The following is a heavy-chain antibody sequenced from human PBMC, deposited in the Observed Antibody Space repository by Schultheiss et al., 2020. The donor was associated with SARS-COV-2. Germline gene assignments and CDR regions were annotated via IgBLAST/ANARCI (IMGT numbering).Heavy chain of an antibody. CDR3: ASSPITTVTNYFDY. J-gene: IGHJ4*02. V-gene: IGHV4-39*01. CDR1: GGSLSSSFYY. Sequence: SETLSLTCTVSGGSLSSSFYYWGWIRQPPGKGLEWIGSVYYSGTTYYTPSLKSRVTISIDTSKNQISLRLSSVTAADTAVYYCASSPITTVTNYFDYWGQGTLVTVSS. CDR2: VYYSGTT. D-gene: IGHD4-17*01.